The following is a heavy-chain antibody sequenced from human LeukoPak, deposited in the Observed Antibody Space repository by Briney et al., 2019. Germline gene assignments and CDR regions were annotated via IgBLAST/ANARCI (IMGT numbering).Heavy chain of an antibody. J-gene: IGHJ4*02. V-gene: IGHV4-59*12. CDR1: GGSLSNYY. Sequence: TSETLSLTCTVSGGSLSNYYWSWIRQPPGKGLEWIGYIYHSGSTYYNPSLKSRVTISVDRSKNQFSLKLSSVTAADTAVYYCARGPGSGSYGFDYWGQGTLVTVSS. CDR3: ARGPGSGSYGFDY. CDR2: IYHSGST. D-gene: IGHD3-10*01.